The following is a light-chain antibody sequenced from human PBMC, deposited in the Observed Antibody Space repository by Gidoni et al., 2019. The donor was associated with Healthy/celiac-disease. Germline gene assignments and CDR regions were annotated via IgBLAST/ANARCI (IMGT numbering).Light chain of an antibody. Sequence: IQLTQSPSSLSASVGDRVTITCRASQGISSYLAWYLQKPGKAPKLLIYAASTLQSGVPSRFSGSGSGTDFTLTISSLQPEDFATYYCQQLNSYPPTFXGXTKVEIK. CDR2: AAS. J-gene: IGKJ4*01. CDR1: QGISSY. V-gene: IGKV1-9*01. CDR3: QQLNSYPPT.